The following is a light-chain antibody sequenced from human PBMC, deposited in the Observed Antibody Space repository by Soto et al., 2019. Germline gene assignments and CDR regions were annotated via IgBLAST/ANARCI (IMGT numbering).Light chain of an antibody. CDR1: QSVGSH. CDR2: GAS. CDR3: QQYGSSGT. V-gene: IGKV3-15*01. J-gene: IGKJ1*01. Sequence: EIVMTQSPATLSVSPGERATLSCRASQSVGSHLAWYQHRPGQAPRLLIYGASYRATGIPARFSGSGSGTDFTLTISSLQSEDFAVYYCQQYGSSGTFGQGTKVEIK.